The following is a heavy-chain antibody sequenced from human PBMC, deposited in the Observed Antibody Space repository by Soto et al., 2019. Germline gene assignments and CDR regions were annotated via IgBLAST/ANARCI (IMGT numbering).Heavy chain of an antibody. Sequence: QITLKESGPTLVKPTQTLTLTCSFSGFSLSTRGVCVGWIRQPPGKALEWLALICWDDDKRYSPSLKSRRTIPKDTSKNQVVLTLTNMDPMDTATYYCSHNGGKTKGADYIRGSYRLNWYDPWGQGTLVTVSS. CDR1: GFSLSTRGVC. D-gene: IGHD3-16*02. J-gene: IGHJ5*02. V-gene: IGHV2-5*02. CDR2: ICWDDDK. CDR3: SHNGGKTKGADYIRGSYRLNWYDP.